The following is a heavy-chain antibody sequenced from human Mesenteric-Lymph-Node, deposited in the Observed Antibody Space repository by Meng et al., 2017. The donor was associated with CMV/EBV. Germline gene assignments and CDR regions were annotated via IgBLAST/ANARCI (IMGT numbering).Heavy chain of an antibody. CDR2: IKSKTDGETI. CDR1: GFTFSSYW. D-gene: IGHD5-12*01. CDR3: TTRGYSANDY. V-gene: IGHV3-15*01. Sequence: GESLKISCAASGFTFSSYWMSWVRQAPGKGLEWVGRIKSKTDGETIDYAAPVKGRFTISRDDSKNTLYLQMNSLKTEDTAVYYCTTRGYSANDYWGQGTLVTVSS. J-gene: IGHJ4*02.